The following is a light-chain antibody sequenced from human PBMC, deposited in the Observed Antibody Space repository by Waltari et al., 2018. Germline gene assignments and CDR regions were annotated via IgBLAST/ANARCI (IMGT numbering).Light chain of an antibody. CDR1: QRISSW. J-gene: IGKJ1*01. V-gene: IGKV1-5*03. Sequence: DIQMTQSPSTLSASVGARVTITCRASQRISSWLAWYQQKPGKAPKLLIYKASNLESGVPSRFSGSGSGTEFTLTISSLQPDDFATYYCQQYNTYWTFGQGTKVEIK. CDR3: QQYNTYWT. CDR2: KAS.